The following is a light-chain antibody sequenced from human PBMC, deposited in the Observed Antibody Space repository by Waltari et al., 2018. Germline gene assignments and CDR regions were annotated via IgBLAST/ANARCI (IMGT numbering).Light chain of an antibody. J-gene: IGKJ4*01. CDR1: QSISNW. Sequence: DIQMTQSPSTLSASVGDRVTITCRASQSISNWLAWYQQKPGKAPKLLIFKASSLESGGPSRFSGSGSGTEFTLTISSLQPDEFATYYCQQYNNYPITFGGGTKVEI. CDR3: QQYNNYPIT. V-gene: IGKV1-5*03. CDR2: KAS.